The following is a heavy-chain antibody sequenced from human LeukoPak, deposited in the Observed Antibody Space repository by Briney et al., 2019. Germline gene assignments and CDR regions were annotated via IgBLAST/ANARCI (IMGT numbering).Heavy chain of an antibody. Sequence: SETLSLTCTASGYSISSGYYWGWIRQPPGKGLEWIGSIYHSGSTYYNPSLKSRVTISVDTSKNQFSLKLTSVTAADTAVYYCARGPTIRFLEWLGYYYMDVWGKGTTVTVSS. CDR2: IYHSGST. CDR3: ARGPTIRFLEWLGYYYMDV. J-gene: IGHJ6*03. D-gene: IGHD3-3*01. V-gene: IGHV4-38-2*02. CDR1: GYSISSGYY.